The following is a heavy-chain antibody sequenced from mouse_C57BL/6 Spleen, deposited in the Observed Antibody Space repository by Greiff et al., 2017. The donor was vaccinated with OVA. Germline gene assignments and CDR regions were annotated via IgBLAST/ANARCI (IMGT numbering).Heavy chain of an antibody. V-gene: IGHV1-81*01. CDR3: ARYYCGSNLYWYFDV. CDR1: GYTFTSYG. D-gene: IGHD1-1*01. J-gene: IGHJ1*03. Sequence: QVQLQQSGAELVRPGASVKLSCKASGYTFTSYGISWVKQRTGQGLEWIGEIYPRSGNTYYNEKFKGKATLTADKSSSTAYMELRSLTSEDSAVYFCARYYCGSNLYWYFDVWGTGTTVTVSS. CDR2: IYPRSGNT.